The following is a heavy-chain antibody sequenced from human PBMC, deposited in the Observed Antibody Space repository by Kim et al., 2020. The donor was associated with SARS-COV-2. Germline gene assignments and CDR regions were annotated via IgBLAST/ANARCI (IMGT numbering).Heavy chain of an antibody. CDR1: GGTFSSYA. V-gene: IGHV1-69*13. J-gene: IGHJ6*02. CDR3: ASPPAAQTYYYYYGMDV. Sequence: SVKVSCKASGGTFSSYAISWVRQAPGQGLEWMGGIIHIFGTANYAQKFQGRVTITADESTSTAYMELSSLRSEDTAVYYCASPPAAQTYYYYYGMDVWGQGTTVTVSS. CDR2: IIHIFGTA.